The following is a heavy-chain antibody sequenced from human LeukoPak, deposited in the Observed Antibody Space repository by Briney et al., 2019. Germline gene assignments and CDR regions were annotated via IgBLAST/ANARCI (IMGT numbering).Heavy chain of an antibody. CDR3: AKERAFYTNPYYFDY. Sequence: GSLRLPCAASGFTFITYAMSWVRQAPGKGLEWVSTISGSGANTYYADSVSGRFTISRDNSKNTLYLHMNSLRAEATAVYYCAKERAFYTNPYYFDYWGQGTLVTVSS. D-gene: IGHD2-8*01. V-gene: IGHV3-23*01. CDR2: ISGSGANT. CDR1: GFTFITYA. J-gene: IGHJ4*02.